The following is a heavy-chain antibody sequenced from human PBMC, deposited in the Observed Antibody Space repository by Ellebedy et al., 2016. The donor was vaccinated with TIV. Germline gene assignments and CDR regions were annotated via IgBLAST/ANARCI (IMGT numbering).Heavy chain of an antibody. CDR2: IEQHGGEI. V-gene: IGHV3-7*03. CDR3: VKDVLPGGADY. D-gene: IGHD3-16*01. CDR1: GFIYSGYW. J-gene: IGHJ4*02. Sequence: GESLKISXAASGFIYSGYWMAWVRQPPGKGLEWVANIEQHGGEINYVDSVKGRFTISRDNDENSVYLQMNSLTVEDTALYYCVKDVLPGGADYWGQGTLVTVSS.